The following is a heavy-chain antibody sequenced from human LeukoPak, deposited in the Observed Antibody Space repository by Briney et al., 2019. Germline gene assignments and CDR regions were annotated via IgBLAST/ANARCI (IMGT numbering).Heavy chain of an antibody. CDR2: IYSGGST. CDR1: GFTVSSNY. D-gene: IGHD3-22*01. Sequence: PGGSLILSCAASGFTVSSNYMSWVRQAPGKGLEWVSVIYSGGSTYYADSVKGRFTISRDNSKNTLYLQMNSLRAEDTAVYYCARVHNYYDSSGYEINWFDPWGQGTLVTVSS. CDR3: ARVHNYYDSSGYEINWFDP. J-gene: IGHJ5*02. V-gene: IGHV3-53*01.